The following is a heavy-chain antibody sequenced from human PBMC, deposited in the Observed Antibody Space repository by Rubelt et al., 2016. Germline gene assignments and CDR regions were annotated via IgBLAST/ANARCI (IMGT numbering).Heavy chain of an antibody. J-gene: IGHJ5*02. CDR3: ARDGYYYESDTTSNYFEGWFDP. D-gene: IGHD3-22*01. Sequence: QVQLVQSGAEVKKPGASVKVSCKASGYTFTSYYMHWVRQAPGQGLEWMGWINAGYGDTSYSPNFQGRLTITRDTSATTAYMGLSSLRSEDTAVYYCARDGYYYESDTTSNYFEGWFDPWGQGTLVTVSS. CDR2: INAGYGDT. V-gene: IGHV1-3*01. CDR1: GYTFTSYY.